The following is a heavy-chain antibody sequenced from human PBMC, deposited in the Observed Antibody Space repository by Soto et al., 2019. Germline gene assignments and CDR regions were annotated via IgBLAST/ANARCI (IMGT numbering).Heavy chain of an antibody. Sequence: PGGSLRLSCAASGFTFSNYWMSWVRQAPGKGLEWVANIKQDGSDKYYVDSVKGRFTISRDNAKNSLYLQMNSLRAEDTAVYYCARDSGHRGFDPWGQGTLVTVSS. CDR1: GFTFSNYW. CDR2: IKQDGSDK. V-gene: IGHV3-7*05. D-gene: IGHD3-10*01. J-gene: IGHJ5*02. CDR3: ARDSGHRGFDP.